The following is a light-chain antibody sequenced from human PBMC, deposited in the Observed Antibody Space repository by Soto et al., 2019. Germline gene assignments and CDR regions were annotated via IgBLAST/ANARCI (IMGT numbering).Light chain of an antibody. CDR2: WAS. CDR1: QSVLYSSNNKNY. Sequence: DIVMTQSPDSLAVSLGERATINCKSSQSVLYSSNNKNYLAWYQQKPGQPPKLLIYWASTRESGVPDRFSGSGSERDFTLTISSLQAEDVAVYYCQEYYSTPPTFGQVTKVEIK. J-gene: IGKJ1*01. CDR3: QEYYSTPPT. V-gene: IGKV4-1*01.